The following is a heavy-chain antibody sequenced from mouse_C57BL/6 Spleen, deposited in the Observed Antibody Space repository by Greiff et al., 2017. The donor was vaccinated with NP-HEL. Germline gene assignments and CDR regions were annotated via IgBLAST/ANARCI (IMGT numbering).Heavy chain of an antibody. CDR2: ISYDGSN. D-gene: IGHD1-1*01. CDR3: ARGDYGSSYGYFDV. V-gene: IGHV3-6*01. Sequence: EVKLVESGPGLAKPSQSLSLTCSVTGYSITSGYYWNWIRQFPGNKLEWMGYISYDGSNNYNPSLKNRISITRDTSKNQFFLKLNSVTEDTATYYCARGDYGSSYGYFDVWGTGTTVTVSS. J-gene: IGHJ1*03. CDR1: GYSITSGYY.